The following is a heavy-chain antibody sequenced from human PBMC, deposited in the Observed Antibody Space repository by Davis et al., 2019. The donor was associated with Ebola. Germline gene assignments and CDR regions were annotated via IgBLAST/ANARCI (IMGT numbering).Heavy chain of an antibody. CDR1: GGSVSSGNYY. D-gene: IGHD6-6*01. CDR2: IYYSGST. CDR3: ARQSSSSWGDY. J-gene: IGHJ4*02. V-gene: IGHV4-61*03. Sequence: SETLSLTCTVSGGSVSSGNYYWNWIRQPPGKGLEWIGYIYYSGSTNYNPSLKSRVTISVDTSKNHFSLKLSSVTAADTAIYYCARQSSSSWGDYWGQGALVIVSS.